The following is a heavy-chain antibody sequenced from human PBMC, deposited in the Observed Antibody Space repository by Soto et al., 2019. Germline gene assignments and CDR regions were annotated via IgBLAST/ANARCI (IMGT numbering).Heavy chain of an antibody. J-gene: IGHJ6*02. CDR1: GFTFSDYY. Sequence: GGSLRLSCAASGFTFSDYYMSWIRQAPGEGLEWVSYISSSGSTIYYADSVKGRFTISRDNAKNSLYLQMNSLRAEDTAVYYCAREDIVVVVAANGMDVWGQGTTVTVSS. D-gene: IGHD2-15*01. CDR3: AREDIVVVVAANGMDV. V-gene: IGHV3-11*01. CDR2: ISSSGSTI.